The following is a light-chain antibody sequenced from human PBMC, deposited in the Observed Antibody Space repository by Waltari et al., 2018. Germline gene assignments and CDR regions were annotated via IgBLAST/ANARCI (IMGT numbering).Light chain of an antibody. J-gene: IGKJ1*01. V-gene: IGKV3-15*01. CDR2: GAS. Sequence: ETVMTQSPATLSVSPGERATLSCRASQSVSSKLAWYQQKPGQAPRLLIYGASTRATDIPARFSGGGSGTEFTLIISSLQSEDFAFYFCQQYSYWPRTFGRGTKVEIK. CDR3: QQYSYWPRT. CDR1: QSVSSK.